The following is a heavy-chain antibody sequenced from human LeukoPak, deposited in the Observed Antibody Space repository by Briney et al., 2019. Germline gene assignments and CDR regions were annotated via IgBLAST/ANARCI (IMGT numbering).Heavy chain of an antibody. V-gene: IGHV3-11*06. Sequence: GGSLRLSCAASGFTFSDYYMSWIRQAPGKGLEWVSYINSSSSYTNYADSVKGRFTISRDNAKNSLYLQMNSLRAEDTAVYYCARDPRIAVDYWGQGTLVTVSS. CDR3: ARDPRIAVDY. D-gene: IGHD6-13*01. J-gene: IGHJ4*02. CDR2: INSSSSYT. CDR1: GFTFSDYY.